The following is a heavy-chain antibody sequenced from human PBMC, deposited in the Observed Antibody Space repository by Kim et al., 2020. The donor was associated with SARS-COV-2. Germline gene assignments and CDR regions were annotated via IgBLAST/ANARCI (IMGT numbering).Heavy chain of an antibody. CDR1: GGSISSTSYY. V-gene: IGHV4-39*01. D-gene: IGHD3-10*01. J-gene: IGHJ5*02. CDR2: IYYSGST. Sequence: SETLSLTCTVSGGSISSTSYYWGWILQPPGKGLEWIGSIYYSGSTYYNPSLKSRVTISVDTSRNQFSLKLSSVTASDTAVYYCARHWALYYYGSGNMNWFDPWGQGTLVTVSS. CDR3: ARHWALYYYGSGNMNWFDP.